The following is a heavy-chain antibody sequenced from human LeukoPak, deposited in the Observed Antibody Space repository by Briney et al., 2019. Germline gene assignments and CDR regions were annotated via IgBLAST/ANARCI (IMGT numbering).Heavy chain of an antibody. CDR3: ARRDPTTVTAFDY. CDR1: GFDFTRDW. J-gene: IGHJ4*02. CDR2: IFPDDSDT. V-gene: IGHV5-51*01. Sequence: GESLKISCRFSGFDFTRDWIGWVRLMPGKGLEWMGIIFPDDSDTRYSPSFQGQVTLSADKSISTAYLQWSSLRASDTAIYYCARRDPTTVTAFDYWGQGTLVTVSS. D-gene: IGHD4-17*01.